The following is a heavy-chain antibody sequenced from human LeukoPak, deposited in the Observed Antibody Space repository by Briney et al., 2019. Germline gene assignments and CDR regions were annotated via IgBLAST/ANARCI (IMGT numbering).Heavy chain of an antibody. CDR3: ARSNLIYRAFDI. J-gene: IGHJ3*02. Sequence: PGGSLRLSCAASGFTFSSYSMNWVRQAPGKGLEWVSSISSSSSYIYYADSVKGRFTISRDNPKNTLYLQMNSLRAEDTAVYYCARSNLIYRAFDIWGQGTMVTVSS. D-gene: IGHD2-8*01. CDR2: ISSSSSYI. V-gene: IGHV3-21*04. CDR1: GFTFSSYS.